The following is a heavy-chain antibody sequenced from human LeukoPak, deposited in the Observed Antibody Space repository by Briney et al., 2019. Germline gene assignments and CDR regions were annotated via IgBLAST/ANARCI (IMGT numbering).Heavy chain of an antibody. J-gene: IGHJ4*02. CDR2: IQTSGST. CDR1: GGSISSYY. V-gene: IGHV4-4*09. D-gene: IGHD2-21*01. Sequence: SETLSLTCTVSGGSISSYYWSWIRQPPGKGLEWIGYIQTSGSTNYNPSLKSRVTISVDTSKNQFSLKLSSVTAADTAVYYCARYGDSRSYSRLGYFDYWGQGTLVTVSS. CDR3: ARYGDSRSYSRLGYFDY.